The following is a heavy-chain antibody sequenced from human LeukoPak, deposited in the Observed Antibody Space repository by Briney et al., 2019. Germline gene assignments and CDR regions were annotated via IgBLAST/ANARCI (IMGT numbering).Heavy chain of an antibody. Sequence: GGSLRLSCAASGFTFSSYAMTWVRQAPGKGLEWVSTISGSGGSTYYADSVQGRFTISRDNSKNTLYLQMNSLRAEDTAVYYCAKESSGSYYSGDYWGQGTLVTVSS. CDR2: ISGSGGST. CDR1: GFTFSSYA. J-gene: IGHJ4*02. D-gene: IGHD3-10*01. V-gene: IGHV3-23*01. CDR3: AKESSGSYYSGDY.